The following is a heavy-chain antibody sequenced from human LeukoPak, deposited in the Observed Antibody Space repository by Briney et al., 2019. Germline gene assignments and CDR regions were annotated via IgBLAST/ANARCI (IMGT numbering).Heavy chain of an antibody. CDR3: AKSKGVIYYYYYYMDV. J-gene: IGHJ6*03. CDR2: ISSSSSHI. CDR1: GFTFSSYS. D-gene: IGHD3-10*01. Sequence: GGSLRPSCAPSGFTFSSYSMNWVRQAPGKGLEWVASISSSSSHIYYADSVKGRFTISRDNAKNSLYLQMNSLRAEDTAVYYCAKSKGVIYYYYYYMDVWGKGTTVTVSS. V-gene: IGHV3-21*01.